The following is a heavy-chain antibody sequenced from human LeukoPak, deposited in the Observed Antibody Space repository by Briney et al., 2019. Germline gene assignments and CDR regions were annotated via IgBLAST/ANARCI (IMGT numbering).Heavy chain of an antibody. CDR3: ARTSPTPNSSSWYDVGNSYFDY. J-gene: IGHJ4*02. CDR1: RYTFTGYY. V-gene: IGHV1-2*02. CDR2: INPNSGGT. Sequence: GASVKVSCKASRYTFTGYYMHWVRQAPGQGLEWMGWINPNSGGTNYAQKFQGRVTMTRDTSISTAYMELSRLRSDDTAVYYCARTSPTPNSSSWYDVGNSYFDYWGQGTLVTVSS. D-gene: IGHD6-13*01.